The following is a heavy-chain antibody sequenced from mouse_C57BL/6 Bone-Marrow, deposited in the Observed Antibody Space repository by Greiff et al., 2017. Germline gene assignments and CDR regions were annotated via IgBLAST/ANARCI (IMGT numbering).Heavy chain of an antibody. D-gene: IGHD4-1*01. CDR2: ISYSGST. CDR1: GYSITSDYA. V-gene: IGHV3-2*02. J-gene: IGHJ4*01. CDR3: ARLENWVYAMDY. Sequence: VQLQQSGPGLVKPSQSLSLTCTVTGYSITSDYAWNWIRQFPGNKLEWMGYISYSGSTSYNPSLKGRISITRDTSKNQFFLQLNSVTTEDTATYYCARLENWVYAMDYWGQGTSVTVSS.